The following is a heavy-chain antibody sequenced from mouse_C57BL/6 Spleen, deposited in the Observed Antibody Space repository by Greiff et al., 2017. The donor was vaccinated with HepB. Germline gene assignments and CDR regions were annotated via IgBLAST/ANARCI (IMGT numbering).Heavy chain of an antibody. CDR2: IDPSDSYT. J-gene: IGHJ2*01. V-gene: IGHV1-50*01. CDR1: GYTFTSYW. Sequence: QVQLQQPGAELVKPGASVKLSCKASGYTFTSYWMQWVKQRPGQGLEWIGEIDPSDSYTNYNQKFKGKATLTVDTSSSTAYMQLSSLTSEDSAVYYCARAASYGNYEDYWGQGTTLTVSS. D-gene: IGHD2-1*01. CDR3: ARAASYGNYEDY.